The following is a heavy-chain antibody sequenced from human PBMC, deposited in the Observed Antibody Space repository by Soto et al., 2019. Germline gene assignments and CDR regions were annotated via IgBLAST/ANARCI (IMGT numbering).Heavy chain of an antibody. J-gene: IGHJ4*02. V-gene: IGHV3-11*01. Sequence: QVQLVESGGGLVNPGGSLRLSCAASGFRFTDYYMSWLRQSPGKGLEWVSTILTTGSTIYYADSVRGRFTTSRDNAKNSVFLQMNSLGAEDTAIYYCARGGRTRFDYWGQGTRVTVSS. CDR3: ARGGRTRFDY. CDR2: ILTTGSTI. D-gene: IGHD4-17*01. CDR1: GFRFTDYY.